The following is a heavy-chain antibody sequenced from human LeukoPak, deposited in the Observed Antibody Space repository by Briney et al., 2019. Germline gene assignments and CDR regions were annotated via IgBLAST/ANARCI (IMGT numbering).Heavy chain of an antibody. CDR2: INHSGST. D-gene: IGHD3-22*01. J-gene: IGHJ4*02. Sequence: PSETLSLTRAVYGGSFSGYYWSWIRQPPGKGLEWIGEINHSGSTNYNPSLKSRVTISVDTSKNQFSLKLSSVTAADTAVYYCARDTNYYDSSGYPNYFDYWGQGTLVTVSS. CDR1: GGSFSGYY. V-gene: IGHV4-34*01. CDR3: ARDTNYYDSSGYPNYFDY.